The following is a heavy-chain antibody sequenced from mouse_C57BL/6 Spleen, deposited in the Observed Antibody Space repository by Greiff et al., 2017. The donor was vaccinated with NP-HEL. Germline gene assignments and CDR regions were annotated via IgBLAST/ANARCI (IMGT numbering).Heavy chain of an antibody. CDR1: GYAFSSSW. J-gene: IGHJ3*01. D-gene: IGHD1-1*01. V-gene: IGHV1-82*01. CDR2: IYPGDGDT. CDR3: ARGPLITTVVEDWFAY. Sequence: VQLQQSGPELVKPGASVKISCKASGYAFSSSWMNWVKQRPGKGLEWIGRIYPGDGDTNYNGKFKGKATLTADKSSSTAYMQLSSLTSEDSAVYFCARGPLITTVVEDWFAYWGQGTLVTVSA.